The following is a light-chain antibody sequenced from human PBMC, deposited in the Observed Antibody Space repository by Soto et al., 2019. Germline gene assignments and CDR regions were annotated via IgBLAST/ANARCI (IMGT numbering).Light chain of an antibody. J-gene: IGLJ2*01. CDR3: SSYSSSSTSVL. V-gene: IGLV2-14*03. CDR2: DGN. CDR1: RSDVGGYEY. Sequence: QSALTQPASVSGSPGQSIAISCSGTRSDVGGYEYVSWYQQHPAKVPKLLIYDGNNRPSGVSTRFSGSKSGNTASLTISGLQAEDEAFYYCSSYSSSSTSVLFGAGTKLTVL.